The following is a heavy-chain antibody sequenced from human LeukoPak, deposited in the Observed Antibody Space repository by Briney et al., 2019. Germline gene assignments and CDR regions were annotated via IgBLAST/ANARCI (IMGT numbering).Heavy chain of an antibody. CDR3: ARGRGQWGSNWSTYYYYGMDV. V-gene: IGHV4-30-2*01. D-gene: IGHD6-13*01. Sequence: PSETLSLTCAVSGGSISSGGYSWSWIRQPPGKGLEWIGYIYHSGSTCYNPSLKSRVTISVDRSKNQFSLKLSSVTAADTAVYYCARGRGQWGSNWSTYYYYGMDVWGKGTTVTVSS. CDR1: GGSISSGGYS. CDR2: IYHSGST. J-gene: IGHJ6*04.